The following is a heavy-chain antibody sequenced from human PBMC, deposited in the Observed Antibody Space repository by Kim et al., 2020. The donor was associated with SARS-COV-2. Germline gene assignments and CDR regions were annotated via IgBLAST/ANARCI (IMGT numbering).Heavy chain of an antibody. Sequence: SLKSLVTISVDTSKNQFSLKLSSVTAADTAVYYCARDYYYGSGTYYFFDYWGQGTLVTVSS. J-gene: IGHJ4*02. V-gene: IGHV4-39*07. CDR3: ARDYYYGSGTYYFFDY. D-gene: IGHD3-10*01.